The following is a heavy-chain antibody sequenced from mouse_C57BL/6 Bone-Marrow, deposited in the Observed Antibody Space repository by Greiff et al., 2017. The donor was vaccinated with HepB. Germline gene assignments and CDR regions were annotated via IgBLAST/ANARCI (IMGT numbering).Heavy chain of an antibody. J-gene: IGHJ1*03. CDR2: ISSGGDYI. CDR1: GFTFSSYA. CDR3: TRELTTDWYFDV. V-gene: IGHV5-9-1*02. D-gene: IGHD1-1*01. Sequence: EVNVVESGEGLVKPGGSLKLSCAASGFTFSSYAMSWVRQTPEKRLEWVAYISSGGDYIYYADTVKGRFTISRDNARNTLYLQMSSLKSEDTAMYYCTRELTTDWYFDVWGTGTTVTVSS.